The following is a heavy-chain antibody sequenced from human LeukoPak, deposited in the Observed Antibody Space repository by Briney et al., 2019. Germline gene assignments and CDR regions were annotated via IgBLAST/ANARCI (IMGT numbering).Heavy chain of an antibody. Sequence: SETLSLTCTVSGGSISSSSYYWSWIRQPAGKGLEWIGRIYTSGSTNYNPSLKSRVTISVDTSKNQFSLKLSSVTAADTAVYYCARDLHRGVSVDAFDIWGQGTMVTVSS. J-gene: IGHJ3*02. CDR1: GGSISSSSYY. V-gene: IGHV4-61*02. CDR3: ARDLHRGVSVDAFDI. CDR2: IYTSGST. D-gene: IGHD5/OR15-5a*01.